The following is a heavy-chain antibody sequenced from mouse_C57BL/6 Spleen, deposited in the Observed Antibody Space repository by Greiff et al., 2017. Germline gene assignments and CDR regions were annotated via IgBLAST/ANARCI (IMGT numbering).Heavy chain of an antibody. D-gene: IGHD1-1*01. CDR1: GFTFTDYY. Sequence: EVKLMESGGGFVQPGGSLSLSCAASGFTFTDYYMSWVRQPPGKALEWLGFIRNKANGYTTEYSASVKGRFTISRDNSQSILYLQMNALRAEDSATYYCARSYYYGSSPYYYAMDYWGQGTSVTVSS. CDR2: IRNKANGYTT. V-gene: IGHV7-3*01. CDR3: ARSYYYGSSPYYYAMDY. J-gene: IGHJ4*01.